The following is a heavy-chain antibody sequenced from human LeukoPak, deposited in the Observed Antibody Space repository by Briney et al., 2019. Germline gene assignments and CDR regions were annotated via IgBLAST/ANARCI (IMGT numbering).Heavy chain of an antibody. Sequence: SETLSLTCTVSGGSISSSSYYWGWIRQPPGKGLEWIGSIYCSGSTYYNPSLKSRVIISVDTSKNQFSLKLSSVTAADTAVYYCARKYSSSPFDYWGQGTLVTVSS. V-gene: IGHV4-39*07. D-gene: IGHD6-6*01. CDR3: ARKYSSSPFDY. CDR2: IYCSGST. CDR1: GGSISSSSYY. J-gene: IGHJ4*02.